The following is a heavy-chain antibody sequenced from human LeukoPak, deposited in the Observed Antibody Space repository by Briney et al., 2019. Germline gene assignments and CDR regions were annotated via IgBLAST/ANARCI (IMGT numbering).Heavy chain of an antibody. CDR2: IIPILGMA. Sequence: ASVKVSCKASGGTFSSYAISWVRQAPGQGLEWMGRIIPILGMANYAQKFQGRVTITADKSTSTAYMELSSLRSEDTAVYYCASIVATIHNSGWSSGGQGTLVTVSS. CDR1: GGTFSSYA. V-gene: IGHV1-69*04. D-gene: IGHD5-12*01. J-gene: IGHJ4*02. CDR3: ASIVATIHNSGWSS.